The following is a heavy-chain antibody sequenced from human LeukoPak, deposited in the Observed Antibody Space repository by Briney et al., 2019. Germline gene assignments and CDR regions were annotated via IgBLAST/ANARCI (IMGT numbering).Heavy chain of an antibody. D-gene: IGHD3-16*01. CDR3: ATSTRIGAAMNYAS. Sequence: GESLKISCKHSGPTFTTSWVNWVRQMPGKGLQWMGSISPVDSDSRYSPSFQGHVTISADKSITTAYLQWTSLKASDTAIYYCATSTRIGAAMNYASWGQGTLVTVSS. CDR2: ISPVDSDS. CDR1: GPTFTTSW. J-gene: IGHJ5*02. V-gene: IGHV5-51*01.